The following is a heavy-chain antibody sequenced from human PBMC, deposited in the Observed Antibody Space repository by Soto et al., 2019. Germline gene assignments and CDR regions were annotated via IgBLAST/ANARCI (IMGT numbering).Heavy chain of an antibody. CDR3: ARQIDTAMVPAYSGMDV. D-gene: IGHD5-18*01. Sequence: PGESLKISCKGSGYSFTSYWIGWVRQMPGKGLEWMGIIYPGDSDTRYSPSFQGQVTISADKSISTAYLQWSSLKASDTAMYYCARQIDTAMVPAYSGMDVWGQGTTVTVSS. J-gene: IGHJ6*02. V-gene: IGHV5-51*01. CDR1: GYSFTSYW. CDR2: IYPGDSDT.